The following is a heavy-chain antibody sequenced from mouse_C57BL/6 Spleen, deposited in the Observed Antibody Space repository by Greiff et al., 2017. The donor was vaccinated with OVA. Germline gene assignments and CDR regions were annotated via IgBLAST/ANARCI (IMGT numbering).Heavy chain of an antibody. CDR3: YNWAGAMDY. Sequence: EVMLMESGPGLVKPWASVKISCKASGYSFTGYYMHWVKQSHGNILDWLGYIYPYNGVSSYNQKFKGKATLTVEKSSRTACMEIGGLTSEDSAVYYCYNWAGAMDYWGQGTSVTVSS. CDR2: IYPYNGVS. D-gene: IGHD4-1*01. CDR1: GYSFTGYY. J-gene: IGHJ4*01. V-gene: IGHV1-31*01.